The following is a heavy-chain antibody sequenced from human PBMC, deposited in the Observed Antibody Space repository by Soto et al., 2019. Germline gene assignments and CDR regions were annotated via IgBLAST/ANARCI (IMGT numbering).Heavy chain of an antibody. CDR3: ARSGDYDSSGYSSRSPFDE. CDR1: GGSIGSYN. Sequence: AGTRSLTGTVSGGSIGSYNWRGIRQPPGKGLEWIGYIYYSGSTNYNPSLKSRVTISVDTSKNQFSLKLSSVTAADTAVYYCARSGDYDSSGYSSRSPFDEWGQVTLVTVS. D-gene: IGHD3-22*01. J-gene: IGHJ4*02. CDR2: IYYSGST. V-gene: IGHV4-59*13.